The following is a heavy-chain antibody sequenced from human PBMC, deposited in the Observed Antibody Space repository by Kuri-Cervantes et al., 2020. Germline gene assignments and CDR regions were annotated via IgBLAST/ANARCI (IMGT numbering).Heavy chain of an antibody. CDR3: ARVNNWNYDNWYFDL. CDR2: ISAYNGNT. CDR1: GYTFTSYG. V-gene: IGHV1-18*01. D-gene: IGHD1-7*01. Sequence: ASVKVSCKASGYTFTSYGISWVRQAPGQGLEWMGWISAYNGNTNYAQKLQGRVTITRDTSASTAYMELSSLRSGDTAVYYCARVNNWNYDNWYFDLWGRGTLVTVSS. J-gene: IGHJ2*01.